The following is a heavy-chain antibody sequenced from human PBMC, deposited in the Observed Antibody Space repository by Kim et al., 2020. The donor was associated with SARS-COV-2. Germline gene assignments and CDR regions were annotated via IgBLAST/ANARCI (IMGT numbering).Heavy chain of an antibody. Sequence: FYAGSGKGRFTISRDNSKNTLYLQMNSLRAEDTAVYYCAIRTSSVWYLDYWGQGTLVTVSS. J-gene: IGHJ4*02. CDR3: AIRTSSVWYLDY. V-gene: IGHV3-23*01. D-gene: IGHD6-25*01.